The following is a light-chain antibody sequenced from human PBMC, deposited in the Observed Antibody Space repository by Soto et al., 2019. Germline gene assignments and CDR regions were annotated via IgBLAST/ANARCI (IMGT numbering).Light chain of an antibody. J-gene: IGKJ4*01. CDR2: DAS. CDR3: QQYKSLPLT. Sequence: DIQMTQSPASLSASVGDRFTITFQASQDISNFLNWYRQKPGEAPNLLIYDASTLETGVPLRFSGSGYGSYFSFTISSLQPEDVATYYCQQYKSLPLTFGGGTKVDTK. CDR1: QDISNF. V-gene: IGKV1-33*01.